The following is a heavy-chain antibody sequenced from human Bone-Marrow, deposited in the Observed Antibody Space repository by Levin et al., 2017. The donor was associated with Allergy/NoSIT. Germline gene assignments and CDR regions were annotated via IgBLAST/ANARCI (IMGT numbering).Heavy chain of an antibody. V-gene: IGHV3-30-3*01. J-gene: IGHJ6*01. CDR2: ATYDAYNT. CDR3: ARGSGRSSRPYNYGLDV. D-gene: IGHD6-6*01. Sequence: GGSLRLSCAASGFTFSTHVMEWVRQAPGKGLEWVAFATYDAYNTYYADSVKGRFTISRDNSKNTLYLQMDSLSGEDTAVYYCARGSGRSSRPYNYGLDVWGQGTTVTVSP. CDR1: GFTFSTHV.